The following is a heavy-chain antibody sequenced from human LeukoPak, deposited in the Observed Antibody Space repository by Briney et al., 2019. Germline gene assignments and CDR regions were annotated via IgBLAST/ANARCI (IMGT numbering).Heavy chain of an antibody. J-gene: IGHJ4*02. V-gene: IGHV4-39*01. D-gene: IGHD3-10*01. CDR1: GGSISSSSYY. CDR3: ARISDDYYGSWSKVDY. CDR2: IYYSGST. Sequence: SETLSLTCTVSGGSISSSSYYWGWIRQPPGKGLEWIGSIYYSGSTYYNPSLKSRVTISVDTSKNQFSLKLSSVTAADTAVYYCARISDDYYGSWSKVDYWGQGTLVTVSS.